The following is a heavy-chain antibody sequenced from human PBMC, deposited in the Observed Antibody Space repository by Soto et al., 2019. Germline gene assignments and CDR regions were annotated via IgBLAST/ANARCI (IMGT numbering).Heavy chain of an antibody. CDR1: AFTFTTYN. CDR2: ISSGSSYI. Sequence: NPGGSLRHSCSHSAFTFTTYNMNWVRQAPGKGREWVSSISSGSSYISYADSVKGRFGISRDNAKNSLYLQMNSLRAEDTAVHYCARVGTHYYYMDVWGKGTTVTVSS. D-gene: IGHD1-26*01. V-gene: IGHV3-21*01. J-gene: IGHJ6*03. CDR3: ARVGTHYYYMDV.